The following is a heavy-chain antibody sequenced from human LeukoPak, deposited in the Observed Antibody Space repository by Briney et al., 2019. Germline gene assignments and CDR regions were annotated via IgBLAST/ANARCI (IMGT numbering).Heavy chain of an antibody. V-gene: IGHV1-18*01. CDR3: ARVVGTPYYDFWSGSYYMDV. CDR2: ISAYNGNT. Sequence: ASVKVSCKASGYTFTSYGISWVRQAPGQGLEWMGWISAYNGNTNYAQKLQGRVTMTTDTSTGTAYMELRSLRSDDTAVYYCARVVGTPYYDFWSGSYYMDVWGKGTRVTVSS. CDR1: GYTFTSYG. D-gene: IGHD3-3*01. J-gene: IGHJ6*03.